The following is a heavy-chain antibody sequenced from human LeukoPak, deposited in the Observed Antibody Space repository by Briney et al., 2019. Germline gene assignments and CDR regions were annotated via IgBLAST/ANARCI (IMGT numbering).Heavy chain of an antibody. CDR3: ANLRKPGCQFFAVDD. Sequence: GGSLRLSCAASGFTFSSYAMRWVRQAPGKGLEWVSAIWCNGGSKYYADSVKGRFTISRDNSKNTLYLQMNSLRAEDTAVYYWANLRKPGCQFFAVDDWGQGTLVTVSS. CDR1: GFTFSSYA. J-gene: IGHJ4*02. V-gene: IGHV3-23*01. CDR2: IWCNGGSK. D-gene: IGHD3-3*01.